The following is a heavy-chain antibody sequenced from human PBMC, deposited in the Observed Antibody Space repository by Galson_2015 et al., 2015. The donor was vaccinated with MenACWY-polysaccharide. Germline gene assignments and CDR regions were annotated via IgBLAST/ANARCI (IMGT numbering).Heavy chain of an antibody. CDR1: GFTFDDYA. CDR3: ARDSRAYCSSTTCYTAYDY. CDR2: ITWNSGTI. Sequence: SLRLAGAASGFTFDDYAMHWGRQAPGKGLEWVSGITWNSGTIGYADSVKGRFTISRDNAKNSLYLQMNSLRAEDTALYCCARDSRAYCSSTTCYTAYDYWGQGTLVTVSS. J-gene: IGHJ4*02. D-gene: IGHD2-2*02. V-gene: IGHV3-9*01.